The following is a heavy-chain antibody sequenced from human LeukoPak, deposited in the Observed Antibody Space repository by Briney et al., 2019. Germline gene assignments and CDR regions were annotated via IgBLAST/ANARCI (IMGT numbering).Heavy chain of an antibody. V-gene: IGHV4-31*03. D-gene: IGHD3-22*01. CDR1: GGPISSGGYY. J-gene: IGHJ5*02. CDR2: IYYSGST. CDR3: ARAESPRTYYYDSSVDWFDP. Sequence: PSQTLSLTCTVSGGPISSGGYYWSWIRQHPGKGLEWIGYIYYSGSTYYNPSLKSRVTISVDTSKNQFSLKLSSVTAADTAVYYCARAESPRTYYYDSSVDWFDPWGQGTLVTVSS.